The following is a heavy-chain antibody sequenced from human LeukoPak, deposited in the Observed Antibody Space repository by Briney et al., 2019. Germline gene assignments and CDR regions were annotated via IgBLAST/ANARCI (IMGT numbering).Heavy chain of an antibody. CDR3: ARGPDCSGGSCYWDY. CDR1: GGSFSGYY. CDR2: INHSGST. V-gene: IGHV4-34*01. Sequence: SETLSLTCAVYGGSFSGYYWSWIRQPPGKGLEWIGEINHSGSTNYNPSLKSRVTISVDTSKNQFSLKLSSVTAVDTAVYYCARGPDCSGGSCYWDYWGQGTLVTVSS. D-gene: IGHD2-15*01. J-gene: IGHJ4*02.